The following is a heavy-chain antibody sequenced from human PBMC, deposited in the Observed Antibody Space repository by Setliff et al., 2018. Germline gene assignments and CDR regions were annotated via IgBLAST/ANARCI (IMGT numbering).Heavy chain of an antibody. D-gene: IGHD3-3*01. V-gene: IGHV4-39*01. CDR2: MYSSGST. CDR3: ASHPRVTIFGVVALDY. J-gene: IGHJ4*02. Sequence: PSETLSLTCTVSGGPINSDRYYWGWIRQPPGKGLEWIGSMYSSGSTYYNPSLKSRVTISVDTSQNQFSLKLSSVTAADTAAYYCASHPRVTIFGVVALDYWGQGILVTVSS. CDR1: GGPINSDRYY.